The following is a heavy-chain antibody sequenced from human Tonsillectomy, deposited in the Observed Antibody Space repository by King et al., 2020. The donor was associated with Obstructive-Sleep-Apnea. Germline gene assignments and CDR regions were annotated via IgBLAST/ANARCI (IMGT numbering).Heavy chain of an antibody. D-gene: IGHD2-15*01. V-gene: IGHV3-9*01. CDR1: GFTFDDYA. Sequence: VQLVESGGGLVQPGRSLRLSCAASGFTFDDYAMHWVRQAPGKGLEWVSGISWNNGSTGYVDSVKGRFTISRDNAKNSLHLQMNSLRAEDTALYYFAKAKYPVEHCSGGSCDIYYNYAMDVWGQGTTVTVSS. J-gene: IGHJ6*02. CDR3: AKAKYPVEHCSGGSCDIYYNYAMDV. CDR2: ISWNNGST.